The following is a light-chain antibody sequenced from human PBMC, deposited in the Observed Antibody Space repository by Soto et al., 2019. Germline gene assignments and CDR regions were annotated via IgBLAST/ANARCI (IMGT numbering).Light chain of an antibody. V-gene: IGKV1-33*01. J-gene: IGKJ2*01. CDR3: QQYDNLPHT. Sequence: DIQMTQSPYSLSASVGDIVPSTCQARQDISNYLNWYQQKPGQAPKLLIYDASNLETGVPSRFSGSGSGTYFTFTISSLQPEDIATDYCQQYDNLPHTLGQGTKREIK. CDR1: QDISNY. CDR2: DAS.